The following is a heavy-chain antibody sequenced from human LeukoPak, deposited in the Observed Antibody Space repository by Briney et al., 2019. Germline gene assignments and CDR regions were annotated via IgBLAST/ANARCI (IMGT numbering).Heavy chain of an antibody. Sequence: GGSLRLSCAASGFTFSSYSMNWVRQAPGKGLEWVAVISHDGSNKYYADSVKGRFTISRDNSKNTLYLQMNSLRAEDTAVYYCAKDLYSSGWYGYYHYYGMDVWGQGTTVTVSS. CDR2: ISHDGSNK. V-gene: IGHV3-30*18. CDR3: AKDLYSSGWYGYYHYYGMDV. D-gene: IGHD6-19*01. J-gene: IGHJ6*02. CDR1: GFTFSSYS.